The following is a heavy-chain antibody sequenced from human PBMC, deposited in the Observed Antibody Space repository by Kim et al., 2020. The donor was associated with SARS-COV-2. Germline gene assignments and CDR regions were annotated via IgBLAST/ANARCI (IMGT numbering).Heavy chain of an antibody. CDR3: ASSYYDSSGYYYAYDY. Sequence: GESLKISCKGSGYSFTSYWISWVRQMPGKGLEWMGRIDPSDSYTNYSPSFQGHVTISADKSISTAYLQWSSLKASDTAMYYCASSYYDSSGYYYAYDYWGQGTLVTVSS. V-gene: IGHV5-10-1*01. D-gene: IGHD3-22*01. CDR1: GYSFTSYW. J-gene: IGHJ4*02. CDR2: IDPSDSYT.